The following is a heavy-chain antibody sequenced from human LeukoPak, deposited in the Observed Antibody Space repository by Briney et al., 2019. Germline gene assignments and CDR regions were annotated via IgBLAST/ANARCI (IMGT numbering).Heavy chain of an antibody. CDR2: IYYSGST. CDR3: ARGGHDYDFWSGYPSLPFNWFDP. D-gene: IGHD3-3*01. CDR1: GGSISSSSYY. J-gene: IGHJ5*02. Sequence: PSETLSLTCTVSGGSISSSSYYWSWIRQPPGKGLEWIGYIYYSGSTNYNPSLKSRVTISVDTSKNQFSLKLSSVTAADTAVYYCARGGHDYDFWSGYPSLPFNWFDPWGQGTLVTVSS. V-gene: IGHV4-61*01.